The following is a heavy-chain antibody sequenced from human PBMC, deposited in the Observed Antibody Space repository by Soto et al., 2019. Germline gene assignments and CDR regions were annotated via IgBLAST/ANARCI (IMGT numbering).Heavy chain of an antibody. J-gene: IGHJ5*02. CDR1: NGSITSGNW. CDR2: IYQTGST. D-gene: IGHD3-16*01. CDR3: ARVWGALAPIAGWFGP. Sequence: SETLSLTCAVSNGSITSGNWWSWVRQPPGKGLEWIGDIYQTGSTNYNPSLRSRVIISVDKSKNNFSLSLSSVTAADTAVYFCARVWGALAPIAGWFGPWGRGILVT. V-gene: IGHV4-4*02.